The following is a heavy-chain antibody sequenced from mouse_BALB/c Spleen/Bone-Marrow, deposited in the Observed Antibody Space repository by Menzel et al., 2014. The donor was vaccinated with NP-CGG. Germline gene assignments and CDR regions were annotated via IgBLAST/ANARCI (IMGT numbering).Heavy chain of an antibody. CDR2: IHYSGRT. D-gene: IGHD2-1*01. CDR3: TKADGNYRPAWFAY. V-gene: IGHV3-1*02. J-gene: IGHJ3*01. Sequence: EVKLQESGSELVKPSQSLSFTCTVTGYSITGGYSWHWIRQFPGSKLEWMGYIHYSGRTNYNPSLKSRISITRDTSQNHFSRHLNSVTTEDTAKYYLTKADGNYRPAWFAYWGQGTLVTVSA. CDR1: GYSITGGYS.